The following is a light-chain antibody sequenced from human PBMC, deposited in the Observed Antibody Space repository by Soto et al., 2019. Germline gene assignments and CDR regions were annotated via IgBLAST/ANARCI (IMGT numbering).Light chain of an antibody. J-gene: IGLJ1*01. CDR1: SSNIGKNY. CDR2: DNN. CDR3: GTWDSSLGAGGL. V-gene: IGLV1-51*01. Sequence: QSLLTQPPSVTAAPEEKVTISCSGSSSNIGKNYVSWYQQLPGTAPKLLVYDNNKLPPGLPDRSSVPLSRTSTALAVNGSQTGEEADDYCGTWDSSLGAGGLFGTGTRVIV.